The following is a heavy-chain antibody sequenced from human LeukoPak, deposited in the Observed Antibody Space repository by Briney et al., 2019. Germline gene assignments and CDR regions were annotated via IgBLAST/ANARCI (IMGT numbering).Heavy chain of an antibody. Sequence: GGSLRLSCAASGFTFSSYAMSWVRQAPGKGLEWVSLISGSGGSTYYADSVKGRFAISRDNSKNTLYLQMNSLRAEDTAVFYCAKDRDDYVWGSYLGAFDIWGQGTMVTVSS. CDR2: ISGSGGST. CDR1: GFTFSSYA. D-gene: IGHD3-16*01. CDR3: AKDRDDYVWGSYLGAFDI. V-gene: IGHV3-23*01. J-gene: IGHJ3*02.